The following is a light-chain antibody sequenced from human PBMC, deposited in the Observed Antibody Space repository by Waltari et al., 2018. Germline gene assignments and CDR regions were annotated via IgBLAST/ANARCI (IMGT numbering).Light chain of an antibody. CDR3: QKYGTLPAT. CDR1: QSVSRT. V-gene: IGKV3-20*01. CDR2: DAS. J-gene: IGKJ1*01. Sequence: EIVLTQSPGTLSLSPGERATISCRASQSVSRTLAWDQQKPGQAPRLLIYDASSRATGIPDRFSGSGSGTDFSLTISRLEPEDFAVYYCQKYGTLPATFGQGTKVEIK.